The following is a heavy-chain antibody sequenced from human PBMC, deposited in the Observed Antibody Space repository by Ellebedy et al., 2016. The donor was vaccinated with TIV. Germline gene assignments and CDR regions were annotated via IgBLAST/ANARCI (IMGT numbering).Heavy chain of an antibody. CDR3: ARVEMATICE. CDR1: GFTFDDYG. D-gene: IGHD5-24*01. CDR2: IYSGGST. V-gene: IGHV3-66*01. J-gene: IGHJ4*02. Sequence: GESLKISXAASGFTFDDYGMSWVRQAPGKGLEWVSVIYSGGSTYYADSVKGRFTISRDNSKNTLYLQMNSLRAEDTAVYYCARVEMATICEWGQGTLVTVSS.